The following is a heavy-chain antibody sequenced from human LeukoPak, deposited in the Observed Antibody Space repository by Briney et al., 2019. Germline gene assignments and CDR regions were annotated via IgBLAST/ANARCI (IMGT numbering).Heavy chain of an antibody. Sequence: SETLSLTCAVYGGSFSGYYWIWIRQPPGKGLEWIGEINHSGSTNYNPSVKSRVTISVDTSKNQFSLKLSSVTAADTAVYYCTRGRGEYYYDSSGYLFDYWGQGTLVTVSS. J-gene: IGHJ4*02. D-gene: IGHD3-22*01. V-gene: IGHV4-34*01. CDR3: TRGRGEYYYDSSGYLFDY. CDR2: INHSGST. CDR1: GGSFSGYY.